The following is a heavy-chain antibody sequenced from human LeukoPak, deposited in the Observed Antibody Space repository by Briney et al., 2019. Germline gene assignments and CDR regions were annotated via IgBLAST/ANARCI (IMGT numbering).Heavy chain of an antibody. CDR2: IIPMFGTA. Sequence: SVKVSCKASGGTFSIYAISWVRQAPGQGLEWRGGIIPMFGTANFAQKFQGRVTFTAGESTSTAYMELSSLGSEHTDVYYCAREVAEIAAAGIQFYYMDVWGKGTTVTVSS. CDR3: AREVAEIAAAGIQFYYMDV. CDR1: GGTFSIYA. V-gene: IGHV1-69*13. D-gene: IGHD6-13*01. J-gene: IGHJ6*03.